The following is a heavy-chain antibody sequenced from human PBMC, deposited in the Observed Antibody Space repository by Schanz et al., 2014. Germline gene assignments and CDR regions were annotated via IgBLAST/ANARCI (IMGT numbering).Heavy chain of an antibody. D-gene: IGHD1-1*01. J-gene: IGHJ6*01. V-gene: IGHV3-23*01. Sequence: EVQLLESGGTVVQPGGSLRVSCAASGFVFRTFAMYWVRQAPGKGLEWVSTISGRSGTTNYADSVKGRFTISRDNAKNSLFLQMNSLRAEDTAVYYCVKDPDKYNWNDVEGMDVWGPGTTVTVSP. CDR2: ISGRSGTT. CDR3: VKDPDKYNWNDVEGMDV. CDR1: GFVFRTFA.